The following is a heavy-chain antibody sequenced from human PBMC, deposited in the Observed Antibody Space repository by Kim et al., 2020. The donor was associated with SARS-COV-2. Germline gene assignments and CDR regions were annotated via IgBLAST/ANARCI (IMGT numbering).Heavy chain of an antibody. Sequence: YATPSLKSRVTISVDTSKNQFSLKLSSVTAADTAVYYCARRLRSSWPRDYWGQGTLVTVSS. D-gene: IGHD6-13*01. V-gene: IGHV4-30-2*05. J-gene: IGHJ4*02. CDR3: ARRLRSSWPRDY.